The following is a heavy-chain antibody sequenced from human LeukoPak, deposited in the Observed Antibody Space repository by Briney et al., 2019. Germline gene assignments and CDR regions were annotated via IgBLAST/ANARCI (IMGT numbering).Heavy chain of an antibody. CDR2: ISYDGSNK. D-gene: IGHD3-22*01. Sequence: GGSLRLSCAASGFTFSSYAMHWVRQAPGKGLEWVAVISYDGSNKYYADSVKGRFTISRDNSKNTLYLQMNSLRAEDTAVYYCARHGGDDSSGGYYSYFDYWGQGTLVTVSS. J-gene: IGHJ4*02. V-gene: IGHV3-30-3*01. CDR3: ARHGGDDSSGGYYSYFDY. CDR1: GFTFSSYA.